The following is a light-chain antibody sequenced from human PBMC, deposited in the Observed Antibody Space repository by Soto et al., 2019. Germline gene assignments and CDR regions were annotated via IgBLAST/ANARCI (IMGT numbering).Light chain of an antibody. CDR1: QSISSW. CDR3: KQYNSYPRT. CDR2: KAS. J-gene: IGKJ1*01. Sequence: DIQMAQSPSTLSASVGDRVTITCRASQSISSWLAWYQQKPGKAPKLLIYKASTLQNGVQSRFSGSASGTEFTLTISSLQPDDFATYYCKQYNSYPRTFGHGTKVEIK. V-gene: IGKV1-5*03.